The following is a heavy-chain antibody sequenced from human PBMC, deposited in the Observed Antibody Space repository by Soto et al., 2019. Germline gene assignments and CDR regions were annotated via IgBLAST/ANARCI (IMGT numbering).Heavy chain of an antibody. CDR3: ARERRDIVVVVAATAGYFDL. V-gene: IGHV1-46*01. J-gene: IGHJ2*01. Sequence: ASVKVSCKASGYTFTSYYMHWVRQAPGQGLEWMGIINPGGGSTSYAQKFQGRVTMTRDTSTGTVYMELSSLRSEDTAVYYCARERRDIVVVVAATAGYFDLRGRGTLVTVSS. D-gene: IGHD2-15*01. CDR2: INPGGGST. CDR1: GYTFTSYY.